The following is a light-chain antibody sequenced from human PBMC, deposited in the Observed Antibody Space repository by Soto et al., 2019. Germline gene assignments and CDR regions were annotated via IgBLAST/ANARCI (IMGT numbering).Light chain of an antibody. CDR3: FSHRGGDSHV. J-gene: IGLJ1*01. V-gene: IGLV2-14*01. Sequence: QSARTQPASLSGSPGQSITISCTGTSSDIGAYDYVSWFQQHPGKAPKLMISEVNNRPSGVSNRFSGSKSGNTAYLTISGLQAEDEADYYCFSHRGGDSHVFGTGTKVTVL. CDR1: SSDIGAYDY. CDR2: EVN.